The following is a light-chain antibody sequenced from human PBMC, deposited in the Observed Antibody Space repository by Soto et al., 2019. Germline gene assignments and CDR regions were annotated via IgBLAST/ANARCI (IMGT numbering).Light chain of an antibody. V-gene: IGKV1-5*01. Sequence: DIQMTQSPSTLSASVGDRVTITCRASQTISNWLAWYQQKPGKAPKLLIYDASSLESGVPSRFSGSGSATEFTLTISSLQPDDFATYYCQQYHSYWTFGQGTKVDIK. J-gene: IGKJ1*01. CDR3: QQYHSYWT. CDR1: QTISNW. CDR2: DAS.